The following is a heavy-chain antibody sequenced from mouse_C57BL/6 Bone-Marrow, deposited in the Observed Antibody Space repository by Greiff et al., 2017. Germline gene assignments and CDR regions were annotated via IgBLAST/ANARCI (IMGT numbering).Heavy chain of an antibody. Sequence: VKLQQSGAELVMPGASVKLSCKASGYTFTSYWMHWVKQRPGQGLEWIGGIDPSDSYPNYTQKFKGKSTMTVDKSSSTAYMQLSSLTCGDSAVYYCASLTGRFAYWGQGTLVTVSA. CDR3: ASLTGRFAY. J-gene: IGHJ3*01. CDR2: IDPSDSYP. V-gene: IGHV1-69*01. CDR1: GYTFTSYW. D-gene: IGHD4-1*01.